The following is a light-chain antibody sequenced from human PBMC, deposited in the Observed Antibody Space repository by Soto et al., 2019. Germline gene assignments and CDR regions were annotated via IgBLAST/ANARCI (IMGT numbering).Light chain of an antibody. Sequence: EIVLTQSPGTLSLSPGERATSSCRASQSVSSNYLAWYQQKPGQAPRLLIYGAFKRATGIPDRFSGSGSGTDFTLTISRVEPEDFAVYCCQQYGSSPRTFGQGTKVDIK. V-gene: IGKV3-20*01. CDR3: QQYGSSPRT. J-gene: IGKJ1*01. CDR1: QSVSSNY. CDR2: GAF.